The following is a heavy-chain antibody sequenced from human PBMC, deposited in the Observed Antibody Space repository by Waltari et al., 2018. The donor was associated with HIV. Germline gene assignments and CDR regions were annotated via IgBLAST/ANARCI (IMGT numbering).Heavy chain of an antibody. CDR1: GGSFSGYY. D-gene: IGHD4-17*01. Sequence: VQLQQWGAGLLKPSETLSLTCAVSGGSFSGYYWSWIRQSPGKGLEWIGQINHSGSTNYHPSLQSRVTMSVDTSKNHFSLNLSSVTAADSAVYHCARQHDYGGPTSKYYQYYGMDVWGQGTTVTVS. CDR3: ARQHDYGGPTSKYYQYYGMDV. CDR2: INHSGST. J-gene: IGHJ6*02. V-gene: IGHV4-34*01.